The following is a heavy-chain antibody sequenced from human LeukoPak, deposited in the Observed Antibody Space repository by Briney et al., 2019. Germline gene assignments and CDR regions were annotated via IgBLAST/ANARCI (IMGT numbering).Heavy chain of an antibody. D-gene: IGHD1-26*01. J-gene: IGHJ3*01. Sequence: GGSLRLSCGTSGLTFSSHSMKCVRQAPGRGLEWVSYISSTGSAIYYADSVKGRFTVSRDNAKDSLYLQMNSLRDEDTAVYYCARARSSGSHRVVNAFDAWGQGTMVTVSS. CDR1: GLTFSSHS. V-gene: IGHV3-48*02. CDR3: ARARSSGSHRVVNAFDA. CDR2: ISSTGSAI.